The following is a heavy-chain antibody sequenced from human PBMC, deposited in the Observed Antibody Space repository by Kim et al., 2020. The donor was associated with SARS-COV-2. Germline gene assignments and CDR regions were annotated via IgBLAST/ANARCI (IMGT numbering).Heavy chain of an antibody. Sequence: SETLSLTCTVSGGSIISSSSYWGSYWGWIRQPPGKGLEWIGTIYYGGSTYYNSSLRSRVIISLDTSKNQFSLKLSSVTAADTAVYYCARDSDSSGYGWFDPWGQGTLVTVSS. J-gene: IGHJ5*02. CDR3: ARDSDSSGYGWFDP. D-gene: IGHD3-22*01. V-gene: IGHV4-39*07. CDR1: GGSIISSSSY. CDR2: IYYGGST.